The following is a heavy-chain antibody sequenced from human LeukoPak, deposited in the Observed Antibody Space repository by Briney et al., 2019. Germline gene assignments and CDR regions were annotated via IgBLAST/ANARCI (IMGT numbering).Heavy chain of an antibody. J-gene: IGHJ5*02. CDR3: AKGGCSSTTCYLANP. D-gene: IGHD2-2*01. CDR1: GLTFSSYG. CDR2: ISYDGTIR. Sequence: PGGSLRLSCAASGLTFSSYGMHWVRQAPGKGLEWVAVISYDGTIRNYADSVKGRFTISRDNSENTLYLQMNSLTAEDTALYYCAKGGCSSTTCYLANPWGQGTLVTVSS. V-gene: IGHV3-30*18.